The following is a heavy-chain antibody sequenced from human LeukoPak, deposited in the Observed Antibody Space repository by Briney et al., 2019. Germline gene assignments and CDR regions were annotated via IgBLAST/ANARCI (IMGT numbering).Heavy chain of an antibody. CDR1: GGSISSYY. CDR3: ATGGYSYGYGAYYYGMDV. CDR2: IYTSGST. D-gene: IGHD5-18*01. Sequence: SETLSLTCTVSGGSISSYYWSRIRQPAGKGLEWIGRIYTSGSTNYNPSLKSRVTMSVDTSKNQFSLKLSSATAADTAVYYCATGGYSYGYGAYYYGMDVWGQGTTVTVSS. V-gene: IGHV4-4*07. J-gene: IGHJ6*02.